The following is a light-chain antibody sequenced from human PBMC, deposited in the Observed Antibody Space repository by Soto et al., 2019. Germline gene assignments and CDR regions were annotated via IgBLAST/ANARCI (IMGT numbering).Light chain of an antibody. V-gene: IGLV2-14*01. J-gene: IGLJ1*01. CDR3: ISYTSSSTYV. CDR2: DVS. CDR1: SSDVGGYNY. Sequence: QSVLTQPASVSGSPGQSITISCSGTSSDVGGYNYVSWYQHHPGKAPKLMIYDVSYRPSGVSNRFSGSKSGNTASLTISGLQAEEEADYHCISYTSSSTYVFGAGTKVTVL.